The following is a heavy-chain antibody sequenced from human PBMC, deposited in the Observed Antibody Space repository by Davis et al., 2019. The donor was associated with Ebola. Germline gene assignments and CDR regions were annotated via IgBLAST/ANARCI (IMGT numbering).Heavy chain of an antibody. J-gene: IGHJ4*02. D-gene: IGHD1-14*01. CDR1: GYTFTDYY. CDR2: INPNSGVT. CDR3: ARVNRDSLIDY. Sequence: ASVKVSCKASGYTFTDYYTHWVRQAPGQGLEWMGWINPNSGVTNYPQKFQGRVTLTRDTSINSAYIELSRLKSDDTAVYYCARVNRDSLIDYWGQGTLVTVSS. V-gene: IGHV1-2*02.